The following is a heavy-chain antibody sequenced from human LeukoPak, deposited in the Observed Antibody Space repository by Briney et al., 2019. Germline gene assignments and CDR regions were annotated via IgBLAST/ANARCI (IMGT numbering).Heavy chain of an antibody. J-gene: IGHJ4*02. CDR3: ARGTSPTGNDY. CDR1: GFTFSSYA. V-gene: IGHV3-30-3*01. Sequence: PGGSLRLSCAASGFTFSSYAMHWVRQAPGKGLEWVAVISYDGSNKYYADSVKGRFTISRDNAKNSLYLQMNSLRAEDTAVYYCARGTSPTGNDYWGQGTLVTVSS. D-gene: IGHD1-14*01. CDR2: ISYDGSNK.